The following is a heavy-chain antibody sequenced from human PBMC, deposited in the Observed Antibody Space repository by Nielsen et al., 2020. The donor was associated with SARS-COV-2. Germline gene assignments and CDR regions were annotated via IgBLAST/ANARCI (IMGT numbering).Heavy chain of an antibody. J-gene: IGHJ4*02. CDR1: GYTFTSYD. CDR3: ARGNSSWYLAGPAFDY. V-gene: IGHV1-8*01. Sequence: ASVKVSCKASGYTFTSYDINWVRQATGQGLEWMGWMNPNSGNTGYAQKFQGRVTMTRNTSISTAYMELSSLRSEDTAVYYCARGNSSWYLAGPAFDYWGQGTLVTVSS. CDR2: MNPNSGNT. D-gene: IGHD6-13*01.